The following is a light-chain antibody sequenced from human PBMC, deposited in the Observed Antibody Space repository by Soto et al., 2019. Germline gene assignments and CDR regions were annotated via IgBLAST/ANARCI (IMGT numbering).Light chain of an antibody. CDR2: WAS. J-gene: IGKJ2*01. V-gene: IGKV4-1*01. Sequence: DTVMTQSPDSLAVSLGERATINCKSSQNILYNSNNKNYLAWYQQKPGQPPRLLIYWASTRESGVPDRFSGSGSETDFTLTIISLQAEDVAVYYCQQYYDNPYTFGQGTKLEIK. CDR3: QQYYDNPYT. CDR1: QNILYNSNNKNY.